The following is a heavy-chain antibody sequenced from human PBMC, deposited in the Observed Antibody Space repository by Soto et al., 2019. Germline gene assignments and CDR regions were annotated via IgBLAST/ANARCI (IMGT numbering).Heavy chain of an antibody. CDR2: ISYDGSIK. CDR3: ARAEAVAGPYYFDY. D-gene: IGHD6-19*01. J-gene: IGHJ4*02. V-gene: IGHV3-30-3*01. CDR1: GVSFSISA. Sequence: QVQLVESGGGVVQPGRSLRLSCAASGVSFSISAMHWVRQAPGKGLEWVAVISYDGSIKYYADSVKGRFTISSDNSKNTLYLQMNSLRADDTAVYYCARAEAVAGPYYFDYWGQGTLFTVSS.